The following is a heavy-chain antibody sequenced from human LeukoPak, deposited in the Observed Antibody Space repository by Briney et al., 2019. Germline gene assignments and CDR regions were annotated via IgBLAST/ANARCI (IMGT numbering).Heavy chain of an antibody. CDR2: ISAYNGNT. CDR1: GYTFTSYG. CDR3: ARDLRSSGWTENDY. V-gene: IGHV1-18*01. Sequence: ASVKVSCKASGYTFTSYGISWVRQAPGQGLEWMGWISAYNGNTNYAQKLQGRVTMTTDTSTSTAYMELRSLRSDDTAVYYCARDLRSSGWTENDYWGPGTLVTVSS. J-gene: IGHJ4*02. D-gene: IGHD6-19*01.